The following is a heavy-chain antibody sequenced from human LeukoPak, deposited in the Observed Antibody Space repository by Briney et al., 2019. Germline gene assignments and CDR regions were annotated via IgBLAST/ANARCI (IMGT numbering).Heavy chain of an antibody. CDR2: IYYSGST. V-gene: IGHV4-39*01. CDR3: ARSYDYVWGSYRPDDAFDI. Sequence: SETLSLTCTVSGGSISSSSYYWGWIRQPPGKGLGWIGSIYYSGSTYYNPSLKSRVTISVDTSKNQFSLKLSSVTAADTAVYYCARSYDYVWGSYRPDDAFDIWGQGTMVTVSS. D-gene: IGHD3-16*02. J-gene: IGHJ3*02. CDR1: GGSISSSSYY.